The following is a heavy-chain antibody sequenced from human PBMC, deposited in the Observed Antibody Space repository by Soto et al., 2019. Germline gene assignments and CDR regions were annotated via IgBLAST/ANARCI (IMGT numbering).Heavy chain of an antibody. J-gene: IGHJ4*02. CDR2: ISAYNGNT. CDR1: GYTFTSYG. CDR3: ARDPLGGTMVRGVIIFWALDY. V-gene: IGHV1-18*04. D-gene: IGHD3-10*01. Sequence: GASVKVSCKASGYTFTSYGISWVRQAPGQGLEWMGWISAYNGNTNYAQKLQGRVTMTTDTSTSTAYMELRSLRPDDTAVYYCARDPLGGTMVRGVIIFWALDYGGQGTLVTVSS.